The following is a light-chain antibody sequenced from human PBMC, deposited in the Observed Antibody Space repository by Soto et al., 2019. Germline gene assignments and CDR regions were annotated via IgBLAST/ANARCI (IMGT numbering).Light chain of an antibody. Sequence: EIVLTQSPGTLSLSPGERATLSCRASQSVSSSYLVWYQQKPGQAPRLLIYGASSRATGIPDRFSGSGSGTDFTLTISRLEPEDFAVYYCQQHGSSTYTFGQGTKLEIK. J-gene: IGKJ2*01. V-gene: IGKV3-20*01. CDR2: GAS. CDR1: QSVSSSY. CDR3: QQHGSSTYT.